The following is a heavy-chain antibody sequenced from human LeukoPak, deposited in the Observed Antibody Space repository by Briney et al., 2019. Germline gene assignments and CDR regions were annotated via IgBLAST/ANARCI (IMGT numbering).Heavy chain of an antibody. D-gene: IGHD5-12*01. Sequence: SETLSLTCTVSGGSISSSSYYWGWIRQPPGKGLEWIGSIYCSGSTYYNPSLKSRVTISVDTSKNQFSLKLSSVTAADTAVYYCARSYSGYEYYFDYWGQGTLVTVSS. CDR2: IYCSGST. J-gene: IGHJ4*02. V-gene: IGHV4-39*01. CDR1: GGSISSSSYY. CDR3: ARSYSGYEYYFDY.